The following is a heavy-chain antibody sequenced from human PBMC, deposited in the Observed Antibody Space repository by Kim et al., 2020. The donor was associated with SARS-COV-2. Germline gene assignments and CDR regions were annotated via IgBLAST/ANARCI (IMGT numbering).Heavy chain of an antibody. D-gene: IGHD3-3*01. CDR2: ISYDGSNK. CDR1: GFTFSSYG. Sequence: GGSLRLSCAASGFTFSSYGMHWVRQAPGKGLEWVAVISYDGSNKYYADSVKGRFTISRDNSKNTLYLQMNSLRAEDTAVYYCAKDLTIFGVVTFDAFDIWGQGTMVTVSS. CDR3: AKDLTIFGVVTFDAFDI. J-gene: IGHJ3*02. V-gene: IGHV3-30*18.